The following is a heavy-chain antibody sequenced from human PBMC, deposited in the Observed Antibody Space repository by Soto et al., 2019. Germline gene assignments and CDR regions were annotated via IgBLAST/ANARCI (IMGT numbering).Heavy chain of an antibody. CDR1: GGGNLRDYR. CDR3: VRGGEGYNFGAVY. D-gene: IGHD5-12*01. CDR2: IIPKLGSA. J-gene: IGHJ4*02. V-gene: IGHV1-69*13. Sequence: SVKVSCKASGGGNLRDYRTTWVRRAPGQGLEWMGGIIPKLGSANYAQKFQGRVTITADESTNSVYMELRSLRSDDTAVYYCVRGGEGYNFGAVYWGQGTPVTVSS.